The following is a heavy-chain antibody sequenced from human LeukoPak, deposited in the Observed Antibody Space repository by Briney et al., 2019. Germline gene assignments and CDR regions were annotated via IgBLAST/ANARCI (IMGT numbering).Heavy chain of an antibody. V-gene: IGHV3-23*01. Sequence: GGSLRLSCAASGFTFSSYAMCWVRQAPGKGLEWVSAISGSGGSTYYADSVKGRFTISSDTSMHTLYLQMNSLRAEDTAVYYCAKSDSTAVDTVFDYWGQGTLVTVSS. CDR3: AKSDSTAVDTVFDY. D-gene: IGHD5-18*01. CDR2: ISGSGGST. J-gene: IGHJ4*02. CDR1: GFTFSSYA.